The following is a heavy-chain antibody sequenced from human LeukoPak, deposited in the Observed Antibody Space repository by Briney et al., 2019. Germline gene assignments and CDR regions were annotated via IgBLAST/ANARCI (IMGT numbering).Heavy chain of an antibody. D-gene: IGHD3-22*01. CDR2: MNPNSGNT. V-gene: IGHV1-8*01. CDR3: ARGTYDSSGYYWSAYYYYGMDV. J-gene: IGHJ6*02. Sequence: ASVKVSCKASGYTFTSYDTNWLRQATGQGLEWMGWMNPNSGNTGYAQKFQGRVTMTRNTSISTAYMELSSLRSEDTAVYYCARGTYDSSGYYWSAYYYYGMDVWGQGTTVTVSS. CDR1: GYTFTSYD.